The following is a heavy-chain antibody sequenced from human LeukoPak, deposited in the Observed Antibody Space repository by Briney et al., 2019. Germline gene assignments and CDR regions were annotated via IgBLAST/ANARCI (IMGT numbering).Heavy chain of an antibody. V-gene: IGHV3-23*01. CDR1: GFTFSSYA. CDR3: ATLRDIVVVATTPTDV. CDR2: ISGSGGST. J-gene: IGHJ6*04. Sequence: GGSLRLSCAASGFTFSSYAMSWVRQAPGKGLEWVSAISGSGGSTYYADSVKGRFTISRDNFKNTLYLQMNGLRLEDTAVYYCATLRDIVVVATTPTDVWGKGTTVIVSS. D-gene: IGHD2-2*01.